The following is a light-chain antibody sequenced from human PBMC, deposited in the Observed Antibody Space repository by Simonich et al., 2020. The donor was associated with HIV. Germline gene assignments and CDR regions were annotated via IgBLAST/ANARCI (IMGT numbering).Light chain of an antibody. Sequence: SYELTQSPSVSVSPGQTARITCSGDALPKKYAYWYQQKPGQAPVLVIYKDTERPSGIPERFSGSSSGTTITLTISGAQVEDEADYYCYSSADNNYIFGTGTKVTVL. J-gene: IGLJ1*01. CDR3: YSSADNNYI. V-gene: IGLV3-27*01. CDR2: KDT. CDR1: ALPKKY.